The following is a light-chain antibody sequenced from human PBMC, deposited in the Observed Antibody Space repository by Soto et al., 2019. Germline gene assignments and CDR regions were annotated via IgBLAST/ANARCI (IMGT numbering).Light chain of an antibody. V-gene: IGLV1-44*01. J-gene: IGLJ3*02. Sequence: QSVLTQPPSASGTPGQRVTISCSGSRASIGSNTVTWYQHLPGAAPKLLIYNNNPRPSGVPDRFSGSKSDTSASLAISGLQSEDEAVYYCAAWDDSLSGPVFGGGTKVTVL. CDR3: AAWDDSLSGPV. CDR2: NNN. CDR1: RASIGSNT.